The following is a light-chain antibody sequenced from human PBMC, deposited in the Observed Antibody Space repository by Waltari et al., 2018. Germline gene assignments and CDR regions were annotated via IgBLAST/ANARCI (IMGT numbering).Light chain of an antibody. CDR1: QDIRNY. CDR2: DAS. Sequence: DIQMTQSPSSLSASVGDRVTSTCQASQDIRNYLNWFQQTPGKAPKLLIYDASNLEAEVPSRFSGSGSGTDFTFTISSLQAEDLGTYYCQQYDNLPYTFGQGTKLEI. V-gene: IGKV1-33*01. J-gene: IGKJ2*01. CDR3: QQYDNLPYT.